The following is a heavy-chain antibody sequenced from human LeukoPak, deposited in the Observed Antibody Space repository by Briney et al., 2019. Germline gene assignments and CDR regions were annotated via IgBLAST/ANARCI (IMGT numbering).Heavy chain of an antibody. J-gene: IGHJ6*04. V-gene: IGHV1-69*05. Sequence: ASVKVSCKASGGTFSSYAVSWVRQAPGQGLEGMGGIIPIFGTANYAQKFQGRVTITTDESTSTAYMELSSLRSEDTAVYYCASFTLGLMDVWGKGTTVTVSS. CDR3: ASFTLGLMDV. CDR1: GGTFSSYA. CDR2: IIPIFGTA.